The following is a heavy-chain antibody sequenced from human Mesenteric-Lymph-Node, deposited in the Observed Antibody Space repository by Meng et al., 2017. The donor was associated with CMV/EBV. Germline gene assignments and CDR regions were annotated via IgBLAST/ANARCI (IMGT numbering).Heavy chain of an antibody. CDR3: AMIWKTFYGMDV. V-gene: IGHV3-11*04. Sequence: GESLKISCAASGFIFSDHYMIWIRQAPGKGPEWVSHISSSGKTMYYADSVKGRFTISRDNARNSLYLQMNSLRAEDTAVHYCAMIWKTFYGMDVWGQGTTVTVSS. J-gene: IGHJ6*02. D-gene: IGHD1-1*01. CDR1: GFIFSDHY. CDR2: ISSSGKTM.